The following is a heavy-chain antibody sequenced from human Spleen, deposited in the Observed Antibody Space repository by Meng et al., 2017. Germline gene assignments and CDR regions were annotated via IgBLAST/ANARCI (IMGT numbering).Heavy chain of an antibody. Sequence: GESLKISCTASGFTFGDYAMSWVRQAPGKGLEWVSYISSSGSTTNYADSVKGRFTMSRDNAKNSLYLQINSLRADDTAVYYCARERYYDFDIWGQGTMVTVSS. CDR2: ISSSGSTT. J-gene: IGHJ3*02. CDR3: ARERYYDFDI. V-gene: IGHV3-48*03. CDR1: GFTFGDYA. D-gene: IGHD1-1*01.